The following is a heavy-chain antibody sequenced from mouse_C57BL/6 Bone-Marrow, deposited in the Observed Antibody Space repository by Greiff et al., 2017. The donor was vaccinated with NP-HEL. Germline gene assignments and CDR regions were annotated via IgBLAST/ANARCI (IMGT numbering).Heavy chain of an antibody. CDR1: GYTFTSYW. J-gene: IGHJ3*01. CDR3: ARGNGKTWFAY. V-gene: IGHV1-50*01. D-gene: IGHD2-1*01. CDR2: IDPSDSYT. Sequence: QVQLQQPGAELVKPGASVKLSCKASGYTFTSYWMQWVKQRPGQGLEWIGEIDPSDSYTNYNQKFKGKATLTVDTSSSTAYMQLSSLTSEDSAVYYWARGNGKTWFAYWGQGTLVTVSA.